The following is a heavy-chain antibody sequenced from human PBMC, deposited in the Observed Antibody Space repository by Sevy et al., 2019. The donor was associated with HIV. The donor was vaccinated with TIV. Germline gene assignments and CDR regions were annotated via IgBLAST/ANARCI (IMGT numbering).Heavy chain of an antibody. D-gene: IGHD3-3*01. V-gene: IGHV3-11*01. CDR3: ARDPTYYDFWSGYYTGWFDT. Sequence: GGSLRLSCAASGFTFSDYYMSWVRQAPGKGLEWVSYISSSGSTIYYADSMKGRFTISRDNAKDSLYLQMNSLRAEDTAVYYCARDPTYYDFWSGYYTGWFDTWGQGTLVTVSS. CDR2: ISSSGSTI. J-gene: IGHJ5*02. CDR1: GFTFSDYY.